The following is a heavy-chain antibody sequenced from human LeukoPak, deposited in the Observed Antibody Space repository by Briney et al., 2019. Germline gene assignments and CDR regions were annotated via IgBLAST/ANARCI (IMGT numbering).Heavy chain of an antibody. Sequence: ASVKVSCKASGYTFTSYDINWVRQATGQGLEWMGWMNPNSGNTAYAQKFQGRVTITRNTSISTAYMELGSLRSEDTAVYYCARVPRRGERFDPWGQGTLVTVSS. CDR2: MNPNSGNT. V-gene: IGHV1-8*03. CDR1: GYTFTSYD. J-gene: IGHJ5*02. CDR3: ARVPRRGERFDP. D-gene: IGHD3-10*01.